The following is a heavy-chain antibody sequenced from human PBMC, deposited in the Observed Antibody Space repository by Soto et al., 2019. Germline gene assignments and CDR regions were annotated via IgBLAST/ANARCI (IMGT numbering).Heavy chain of an antibody. J-gene: IGHJ6*03. Sequence: PGESLKISCAASGFTFSNYGMHWVRQAPGKGLEWVAVISYDETNKYYADSVKGRFTVSRDNSKNTLYLQMNSLRAEDTAVYYCAKQGRTPGIVVVGAAPRAYYYYMDVWGKGTTVTVSS. CDR1: GFTFSNYG. V-gene: IGHV3-30*18. D-gene: IGHD2-15*01. CDR3: AKQGRTPGIVVVGAAPRAYYYYMDV. CDR2: ISYDETNK.